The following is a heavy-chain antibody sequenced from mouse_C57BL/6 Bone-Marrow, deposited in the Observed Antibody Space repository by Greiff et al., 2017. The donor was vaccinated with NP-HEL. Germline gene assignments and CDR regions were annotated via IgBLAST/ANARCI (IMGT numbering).Heavy chain of an antibody. J-gene: IGHJ3*01. Sequence: VQLQQSGAELVRPGSSVKLSCKASGYTFTSYWMHWVKQRPIQGLEWIGNIDPSDSETHYNQKFKDKATLTVDKSSSTAYMQLSSLTSEDSAVYYCARQAAQATGFAYWGQGTLVTVSA. D-gene: IGHD3-2*02. V-gene: IGHV1-52*01. CDR1: GYTFTSYW. CDR3: ARQAAQATGFAY. CDR2: IDPSDSET.